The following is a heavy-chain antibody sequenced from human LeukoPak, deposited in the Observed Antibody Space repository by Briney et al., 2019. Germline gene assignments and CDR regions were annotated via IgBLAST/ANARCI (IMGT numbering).Heavy chain of an antibody. J-gene: IGHJ3*02. Sequence: GGSLRLSCAASGSTFSSYSMNWVRQAPGKGLEWVSAISGSGGSTYYADSVKGRFTISRDNSKNTLYLQTNSLRAEDTAVYYCAKTDAFDIWGQGTMVTVSS. CDR1: GSTFSSYS. CDR2: ISGSGGST. V-gene: IGHV3-23*01. CDR3: AKTDAFDI.